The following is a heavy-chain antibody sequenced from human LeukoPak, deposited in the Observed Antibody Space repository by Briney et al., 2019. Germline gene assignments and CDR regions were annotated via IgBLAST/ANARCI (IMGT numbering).Heavy chain of an antibody. CDR1: GFTFSTYV. V-gene: IGHV3-23*01. CDR2: IGGTDGTT. Sequence: GGSLRLSCAASGFTFSTYVMNWVRQAPGKGLEWVSAIGGTDGTTFYADSVKGRFAISRDNSKNTLFLDMHTLRAEDTALYYCTKRVDGSGTYYIDYWGQGPLVTVSS. D-gene: IGHD3-10*01. CDR3: TKRVDGSGTYYIDY. J-gene: IGHJ4*02.